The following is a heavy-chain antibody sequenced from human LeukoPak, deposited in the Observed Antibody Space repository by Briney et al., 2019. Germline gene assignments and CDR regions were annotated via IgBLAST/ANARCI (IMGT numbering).Heavy chain of an antibody. D-gene: IGHD5-12*01. CDR3: ARGEVAMAD. J-gene: IGHJ4*02. V-gene: IGHV1-2*02. CDR2: INPNNGDT. CDR1: GYTFTNYF. Sequence: ASVKVSGKASGYTFTNYFIHWVRQAPGQGLEWMGWINPNNGDTASAQNFQGRVTLTSDTSTRTAYMELRRLRYDDTAVYYCARGEVAMADWGQGARVTVSS.